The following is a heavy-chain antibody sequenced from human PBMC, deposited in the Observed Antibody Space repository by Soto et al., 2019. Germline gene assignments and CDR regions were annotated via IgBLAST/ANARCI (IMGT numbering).Heavy chain of an antibody. D-gene: IGHD5-18*01. J-gene: IGHJ4*02. CDR1: GYTFTSFG. V-gene: IGHV1-18*04. Sequence: ASVKVSCKASGYTFTSFGISWVRQAPGQGLEWLGWISPYNANTHYAQKFQGRVTLTTDTSTSTVYMELMSLRSDDTAIYYCARVDSPTSFDFWGQGTLVTVSS. CDR2: ISPYNANT. CDR3: ARVDSPTSFDF.